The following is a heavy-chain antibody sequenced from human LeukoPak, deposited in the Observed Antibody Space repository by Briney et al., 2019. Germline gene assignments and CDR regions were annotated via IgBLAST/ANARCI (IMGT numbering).Heavy chain of an antibody. CDR1: GYSFTSYW. V-gene: IGHV5-51*01. J-gene: IGHJ5*02. Sequence: GESLKISCKGSGYSFTSYWIGWVRQMPGKGLEWMGIIYPGDSDTRYSPSFQGQVTISADKSISTAYLQWSSLKASDTAMHYCARRGGGDILTGYYANWFDPWGQGTLVTVSS. D-gene: IGHD3-9*01. CDR2: IYPGDSDT. CDR3: ARRGGGDILTGYYANWFDP.